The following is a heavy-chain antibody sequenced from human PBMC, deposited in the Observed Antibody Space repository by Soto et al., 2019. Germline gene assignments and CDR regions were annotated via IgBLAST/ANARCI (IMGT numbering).Heavy chain of an antibody. CDR1: GGTFSGSA. Sequence: QVQLVQSGAEMKEPGSSVKVSCKTAGGTFSGSAISWLRQAPGQGLEWMGWIIPLFRTPDYAQKFQGRVTIAEDESTRVDYMELFRLRSEATAVYYCASDNDRRQLGRNSYSILDVWGQGTTITVSS. D-gene: IGHD2-15*01. CDR2: IIPLFRTP. V-gene: IGHV1-69*12. CDR3: ASDNDRRQLGRNSYSILDV. J-gene: IGHJ6*02.